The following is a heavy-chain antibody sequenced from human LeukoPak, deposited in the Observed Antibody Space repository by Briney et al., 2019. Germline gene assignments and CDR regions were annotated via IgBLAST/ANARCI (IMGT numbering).Heavy chain of an antibody. V-gene: IGHV4-34*01. J-gene: IGHJ4*02. Sequence: SETLSLTCAVHGGSFSGYYWSWIRQPPGKGLEWIGEINHSGSTNYNPSLKSRVTISVDTSKNQFSLKLSSVTAADTAVYYCARGLSGYHIDYWGQGTLVTVSS. D-gene: IGHD3-3*01. CDR2: INHSGST. CDR3: ARGLSGYHIDY. CDR1: GGSFSGYY.